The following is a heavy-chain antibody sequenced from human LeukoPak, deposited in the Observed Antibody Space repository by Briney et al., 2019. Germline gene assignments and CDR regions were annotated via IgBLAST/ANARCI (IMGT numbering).Heavy chain of an antibody. CDR3: ARDHSYYGSGSSPRFDP. D-gene: IGHD3-10*01. J-gene: IGHJ5*02. V-gene: IGHV1-69*06. CDR2: IIPIFGTA. CDR1: GGTFSSYA. Sequence: EASVKVSCKASGGTFSSYAISWVRQAPGQGLEWMGGIIPIFGTANCAQKFQGRVTITADKSTSTAYMELSSLRSEDTAVYYCARDHSYYGSGSSPRFDPWGQGTLVTVSS.